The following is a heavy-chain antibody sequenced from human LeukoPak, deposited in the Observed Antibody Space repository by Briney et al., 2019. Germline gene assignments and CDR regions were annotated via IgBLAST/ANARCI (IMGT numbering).Heavy chain of an antibody. D-gene: IGHD2-2*01. J-gene: IGHJ6*03. CDR3: ARWGLVAPGTYYYYYMYV. Sequence: GASVKVSCKASGYTFTNYGVSWVRQAPGQGLEWMGWINAYNGDTHYAQNLQGRLTMTTDTSTSMAFMELRSLRPDDTAVYFCARWGLVAPGTYYYYYMYVWGRGTTVTVSS. CDR2: INAYNGDT. V-gene: IGHV1-18*01. CDR1: GYTFTNYG.